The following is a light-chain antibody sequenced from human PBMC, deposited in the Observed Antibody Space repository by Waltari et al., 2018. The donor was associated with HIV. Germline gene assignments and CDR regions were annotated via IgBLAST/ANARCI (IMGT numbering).Light chain of an antibody. J-gene: IGLJ2*01. CDR2: DNN. Sequence: QSVLTQPPSVSGAPGQRVSISCTGSSSNLGAGFDAQWYQQLPGAAPRLLIYDNNNRRSGVPGRFSGSRSGTSASLAITGLQADDEADYYCQSSDSGLTAVVFGGGTKLTVL. V-gene: IGLV1-40*01. CDR1: SSNLGAGFD. CDR3: QSSDSGLTAVV.